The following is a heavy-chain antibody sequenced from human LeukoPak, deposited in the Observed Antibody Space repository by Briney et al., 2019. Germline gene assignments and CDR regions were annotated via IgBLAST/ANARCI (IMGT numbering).Heavy chain of an antibody. D-gene: IGHD4-23*01. Sequence: GGSLRLSCAASGFTFSSYWMNWVRQAPGKGLVWVSRIASDGSSTTYADSVKGRFSISRDNAKNTLYLQMNSLRVEDTAVYYCARGRPHGNDYWGQGTLVTVSP. CDR1: GFTFSSYW. CDR2: IASDGSST. CDR3: ARGRPHGNDY. J-gene: IGHJ4*02. V-gene: IGHV3-74*01.